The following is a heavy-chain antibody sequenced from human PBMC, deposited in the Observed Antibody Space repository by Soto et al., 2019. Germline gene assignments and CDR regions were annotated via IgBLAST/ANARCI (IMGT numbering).Heavy chain of an antibody. V-gene: IGHV1-18*01. D-gene: IGHD6-13*01. J-gene: IGHJ6*03. CDR1: GYTFTSYG. CDR2: ISAYNGNT. CDR3: ARVEAAAGFYYYYSMDV. Sequence: QGQLVQSGAEVQKPGASVKVSCKASGYTFTSYGISWVRQAPGQGLERMGWISAYNGNTNYAQKLQGIVTMTTDTSTMKAYMELRSLRSDDTAVYYCARVEAAAGFYYYYSMDVWGKGTTVTVSS.